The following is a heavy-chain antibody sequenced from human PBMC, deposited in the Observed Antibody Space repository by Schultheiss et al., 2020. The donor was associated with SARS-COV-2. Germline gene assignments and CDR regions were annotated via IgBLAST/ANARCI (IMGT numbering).Heavy chain of an antibody. V-gene: IGHV3-64D*06. J-gene: IGHJ5*02. CDR2: ITSNGGST. CDR1: GFTVSSNY. Sequence: GGSLRLSCAASGFTVSSNYMSWVHQAPGKGLEYVSAITSNGGSTFYADSVKGRFTVSRDNSKNTLFLQMSSLRAEDTAVYYCPKGHGWFDPWGQGTLVTVSS. CDR3: PKGHGWFDP.